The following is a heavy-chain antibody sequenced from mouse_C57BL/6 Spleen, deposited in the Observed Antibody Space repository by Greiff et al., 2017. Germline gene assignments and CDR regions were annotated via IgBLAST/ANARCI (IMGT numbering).Heavy chain of an antibody. CDR2: IRNKANNHAT. D-gene: IGHD1-1*01. J-gene: IGHJ4*01. CDR3: TRITTVVATDYAMDY. V-gene: IGHV6-6*01. Sequence: EVKLMESGGGLVQPGGSMKLSCAASGFTFSDAWMDWVRQSPEKGLEWVAEIRNKANNHATYYAESVKGRFTISRDDSKSSVYLQMNSLRAEDTGIYYCTRITTVVATDYAMDYWGQGTSVTVSS. CDR1: GFTFSDAW.